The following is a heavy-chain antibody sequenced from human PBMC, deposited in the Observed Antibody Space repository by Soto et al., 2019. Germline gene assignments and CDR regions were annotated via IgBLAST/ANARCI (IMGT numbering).Heavy chain of an antibody. CDR1: GYTFTSYA. D-gene: IGHD2-15*01. J-gene: IGHJ4*02. CDR2: INAGNGNT. V-gene: IGHV1-3*01. Sequence: QVQLVQSGAEVKKPGASVKVSCKASGYTFTSYAMHWVRQAPGQRLEWMGWINAGNGNTKHSQKLQGRVTITRDTSASTAYMEMSSLRSEDTAVYYCARGPGGPDGPGDYWGQGTLVPVSS. CDR3: ARGPGGPDGPGDY.